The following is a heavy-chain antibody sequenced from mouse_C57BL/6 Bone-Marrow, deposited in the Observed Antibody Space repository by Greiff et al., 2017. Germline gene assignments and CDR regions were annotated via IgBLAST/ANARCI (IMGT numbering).Heavy chain of an antibody. CDR3: ARDYYGKAFAY. J-gene: IGHJ3*01. Sequence: EVKRVESGGGLVKPGGSLKLSCAASGFTFSDYGMHWVRQAPEKGLEWVAYISSGSSTIYYADTVKGRFTISRDNAKNTLFLQMTSLRSEDTAMYYCARDYYGKAFAYWGQGTLVTVSA. D-gene: IGHD2-1*01. CDR1: GFTFSDYG. CDR2: ISSGSSTI. V-gene: IGHV5-17*01.